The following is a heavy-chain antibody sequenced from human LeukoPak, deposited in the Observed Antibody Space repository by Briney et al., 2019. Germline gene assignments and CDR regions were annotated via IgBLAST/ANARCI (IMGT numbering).Heavy chain of an antibody. CDR1: GFTVSTNY. Sequence: PGGSLRLSCAASGFTVSTNYMTWVRQAPGKGLEWVSVIYTGGTTYYADSVKGRFTISRDNSKNTLYLQMNSLRAEDTAVYYCAKDPLAAVDYWGQGTLVTVSS. CDR2: IYTGGTT. V-gene: IGHV3-53*01. CDR3: AKDPLAAVDY. J-gene: IGHJ4*02. D-gene: IGHD6-13*01.